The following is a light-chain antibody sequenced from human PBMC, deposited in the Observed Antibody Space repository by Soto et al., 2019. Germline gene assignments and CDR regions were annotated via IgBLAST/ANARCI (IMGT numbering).Light chain of an antibody. CDR1: QDINIY. J-gene: IGKJ4*01. Sequence: DIPMTQSPSSLSASVGDRVTITCRASQDINIYLHWYQQKLGRAPKLLISSTSSLQGGVPSRFSGSGSGTDFTLTISSLQPEDFATYYCQQGYRTPPTFGGGTKVEIK. CDR2: STS. CDR3: QQGYRTPPT. V-gene: IGKV1-39*01.